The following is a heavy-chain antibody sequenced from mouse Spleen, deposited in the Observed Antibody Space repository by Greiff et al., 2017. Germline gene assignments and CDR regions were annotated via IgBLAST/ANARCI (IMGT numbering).Heavy chain of an antibody. CDR2: ISSGGGNT. J-gene: IGHJ3*01. V-gene: IGHV5-9-3*01. CDR1: GFTFSSYA. Sequence: EVQLQESGGGLVKRGGSLKLSCAASGFTFSSYAMSWVRQTPEKRLEWVATISSGGGNTYYPDSVKGRFTISRDNAKNTLYLQMSSLKSEDTAMYYCARHVDWFAYWGQGTLVTVSA. CDR3: ARHVDWFAY.